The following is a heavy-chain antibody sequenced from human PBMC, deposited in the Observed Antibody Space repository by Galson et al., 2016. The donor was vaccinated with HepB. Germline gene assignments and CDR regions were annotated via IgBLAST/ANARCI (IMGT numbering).Heavy chain of an antibody. CDR1: GGSFTTYA. J-gene: IGHJ5*02. Sequence: SVKVSCKASGGSFTTYAISWVRQAPGQGLEWVGRIVPVFPSSNYAQRFQGRVTITADESTNTAYMELSRLTSEDAAGYYWAREGGITGTPEPGWFDPWGQGTLVTVSS. V-gene: IGHV1-69*13. CDR2: IVPVFPSS. D-gene: IGHD1-20*01. CDR3: AREGGITGTPEPGWFDP.